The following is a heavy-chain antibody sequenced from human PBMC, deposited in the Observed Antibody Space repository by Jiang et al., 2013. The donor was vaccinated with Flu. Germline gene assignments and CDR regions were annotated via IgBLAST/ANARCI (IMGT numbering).Heavy chain of an antibody. CDR2: IHYSGST. Sequence: LEWIGHIHYSGSTSYNPSLKSRVTMSVDRSKNQFSLKLSSVTAADTAVYYCARGIVVVPAAIKDYYYYGMDVWG. D-gene: IGHD2-2*02. V-gene: IGHV4-59*12. CDR3: ARGIVVVPAAIKDYYYYGMDV. J-gene: IGHJ6*02.